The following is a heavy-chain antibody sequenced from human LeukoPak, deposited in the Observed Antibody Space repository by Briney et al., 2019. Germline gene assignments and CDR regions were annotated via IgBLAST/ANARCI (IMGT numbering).Heavy chain of an antibody. CDR3: ATLGATVGDYFDY. Sequence: ASVKVSCKASGYTFTGYYMHWVRQAPGQGLEWMGWINPNSGGTNYAQKFQGRVTMTRDTSISTAYMELSRLRSEDTAVYYCATLGATVGDYFDYWGQGTLVTVSS. CDR2: INPNSGGT. V-gene: IGHV1-2*02. D-gene: IGHD1-26*01. CDR1: GYTFTGYY. J-gene: IGHJ4*02.